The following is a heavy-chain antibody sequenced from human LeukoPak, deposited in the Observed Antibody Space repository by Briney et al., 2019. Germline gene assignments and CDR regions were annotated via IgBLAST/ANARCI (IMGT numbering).Heavy chain of an antibody. CDR2: ISAYNGNT. J-gene: IGHJ3*02. CDR3: AMSGHDAFDI. D-gene: IGHD3-3*01. V-gene: IGHV1-18*01. Sequence: ATVKVSCKVSGYTFTSYGISWVRQARGQGREWMGWISAYNGNTNYAQKLQGRVTMTTDTSTSTAYMELRSLRSDDTVVYYCAMSGHDAFDIWGQGTMVTVSS. CDR1: GYTFTSYG.